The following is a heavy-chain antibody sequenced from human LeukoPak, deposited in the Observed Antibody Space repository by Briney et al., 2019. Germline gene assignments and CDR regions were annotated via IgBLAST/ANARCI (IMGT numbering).Heavy chain of an antibody. V-gene: IGHV3-7*01. D-gene: IGHD1-7*01. CDR1: GFTFSNYW. J-gene: IGHJ4*02. CDR3: ARDDDWNYEDY. Sequence: GGSLRLSCAASGFTFSNYWMSWVRQAPGKGLQWVANIRQDGSEKYYVDSVRGRFTISRDNAKKSLYLQMNSLRAEDTAVYYCARDDDWNYEDYWGQGTLVTVSS. CDR2: IRQDGSEK.